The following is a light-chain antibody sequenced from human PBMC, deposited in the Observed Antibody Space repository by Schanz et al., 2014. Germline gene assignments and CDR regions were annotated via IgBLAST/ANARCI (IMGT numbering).Light chain of an antibody. V-gene: IGKV3-20*01. CDR3: QHYGTSPGT. CDR1: QSVRSN. CDR2: GAS. Sequence: EVVMTQSPVTLSVSPGERATLSCRASQSVRSNLAWYQHKPGQSPRLLVYGASSRATGIPDRFSGSGSGIDFTLTINSVEPEDFAVYYCQHYGTSPGTFGRGTKGEIK. J-gene: IGKJ1*01.